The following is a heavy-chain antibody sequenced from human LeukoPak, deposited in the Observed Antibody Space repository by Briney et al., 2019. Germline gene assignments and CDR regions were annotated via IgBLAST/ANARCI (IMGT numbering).Heavy chain of an antibody. J-gene: IGHJ6*02. D-gene: IGHD3-10*01. CDR1: GFTFSSYS. CDR3: ARDPHVLLWFGSLSVGMDV. CDR2: ISSSSSYI. V-gene: IGHV3-21*01. Sequence: GGSLRLSCAASGFTFSSYSMNWVRQAPGKGLEWVSSISSSSSYIYYADSVKGRFTISRDNAKNSLYLQMNSLRAEDTAVYYCARDPHVLLWFGSLSVGMDVWGQGTTVTVSS.